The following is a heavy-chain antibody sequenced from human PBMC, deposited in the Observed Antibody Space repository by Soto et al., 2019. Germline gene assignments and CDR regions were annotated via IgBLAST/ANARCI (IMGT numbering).Heavy chain of an antibody. Sequence: PGGSLRLSCAASGFTFSSYAMSWVRQAPGKGLEWVSAISGSGGSTYYADSVKGRFTISRDNSKNTLYLQMNSLRAEDTAVYYCAKLPSMFYDSSGYWSDDAFDIWGQGTMVTVSS. CDR3: AKLPSMFYDSSGYWSDDAFDI. D-gene: IGHD3-22*01. CDR2: ISGSGGST. V-gene: IGHV3-23*01. J-gene: IGHJ3*02. CDR1: GFTFSSYA.